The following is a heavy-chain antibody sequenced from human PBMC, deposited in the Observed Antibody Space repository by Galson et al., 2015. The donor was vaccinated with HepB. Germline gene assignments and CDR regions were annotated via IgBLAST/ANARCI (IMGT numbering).Heavy chain of an antibody. CDR1: GFTFSRYG. D-gene: IGHD1-7*01. J-gene: IGHJ6*02. CDR3: AKDIKTTPYYYYYGMDV. V-gene: IGHV3-30*18. CDR2: ISYDGSNK. Sequence: SLRLSCAASGFTFSRYGMHWVRQAPGKGLEWVAVISYDGSNKYYADSVKGRVNISRDNSKNKLYLEMNSLRAEDTAVYSCAKDIKTTPYYYYYGMDVWGQGTTVTVSS.